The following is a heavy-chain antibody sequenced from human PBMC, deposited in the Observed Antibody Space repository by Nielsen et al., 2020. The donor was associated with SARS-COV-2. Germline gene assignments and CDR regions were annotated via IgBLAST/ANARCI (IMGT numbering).Heavy chain of an antibody. CDR2: IYYSGST. Sequence: SETLSLTCTVSGGSISSYYWSWIRQPPGKGLEWIGYIYYSGSTNYNPSLKSRVTISVDTSKNQFSLKLSSVTAADTAVYYCATETYYYDSSGYYFRWFDPWGQGTLGTVSS. D-gene: IGHD3-22*01. V-gene: IGHV4-59*08. CDR3: ATETYYYDSSGYYFRWFDP. CDR1: GGSISSYY. J-gene: IGHJ5*02.